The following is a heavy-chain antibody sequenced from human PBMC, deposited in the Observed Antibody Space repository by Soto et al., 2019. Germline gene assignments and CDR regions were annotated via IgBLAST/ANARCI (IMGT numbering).Heavy chain of an antibody. J-gene: IGHJ6*02. Sequence: ASVKVSCKASGYTFTSYYMHWVRQAPGQGLEWMGIINPSGGSTSYAQKFQGRVTMTRDTSTSTVYMELSSLRSEDTAVYYCARERIGSGWGLFYYYYGMDVWGQGTTVTVSS. CDR1: GYTFTSYY. CDR3: ARERIGSGWGLFYYYYGMDV. CDR2: INPSGGST. D-gene: IGHD6-19*01. V-gene: IGHV1-46*01.